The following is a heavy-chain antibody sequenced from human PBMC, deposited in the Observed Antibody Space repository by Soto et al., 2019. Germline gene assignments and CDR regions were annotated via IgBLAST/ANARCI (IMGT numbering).Heavy chain of an antibody. Sequence: QVQLVQSGAEEKKPGASVKVSCKASGYTFTGYAMDWVRQAPGQRLEWMGWINAGNGNAKYSQKFQGRVTITRDTSASTAYMELSSLRSEDTAVYYWARAVAVPADFDYWGQGTLVTVSS. CDR3: ARAVAVPADFDY. CDR1: GYTFTGYA. D-gene: IGHD6-19*01. J-gene: IGHJ4*02. V-gene: IGHV1-3*05. CDR2: INAGNGNA.